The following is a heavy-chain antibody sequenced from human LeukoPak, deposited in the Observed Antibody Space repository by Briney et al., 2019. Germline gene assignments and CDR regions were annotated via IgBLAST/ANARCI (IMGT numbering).Heavy chain of an antibody. CDR3: TTDLFIPVAGTGASYGY. CDR2: IKSKTDGGTT. V-gene: IGHV3-15*01. CDR1: GFTFSNAW. Sequence: PGGSLRLSCAASGFTFSNAWMSWVRQAPGKGLERVGRIKSKTDGGTTDYAAPVKGGFTISRDDSKNTLYLQMNSLKTEDTAVYYCTTDLFIPVAGTGASYGYWGQGTLVTVSS. D-gene: IGHD6-19*01. J-gene: IGHJ4*02.